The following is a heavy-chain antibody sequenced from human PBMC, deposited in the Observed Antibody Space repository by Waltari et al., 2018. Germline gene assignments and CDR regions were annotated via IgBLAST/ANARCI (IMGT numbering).Heavy chain of an antibody. D-gene: IGHD3-22*01. CDR2: ISRDGKYI. CDR3: AREYYYDGSTYDH. Sequence: VHLVESVGVLVKSGWSLRLSCAASGFLLRTYNMDWVRKAPGKGLEWVSSISRDGKYIYYADSVEGRFTVSRDNAKSSLFVQMNSLRAEDTAVYYCAREYYYDGSTYDHWGQGTLVTVSS. J-gene: IGHJ4*02. V-gene: IGHV3-21*06. CDR1: GFLLRTYN.